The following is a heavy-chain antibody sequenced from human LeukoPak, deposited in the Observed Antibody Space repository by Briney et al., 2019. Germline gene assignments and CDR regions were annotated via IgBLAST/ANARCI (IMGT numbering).Heavy chain of an antibody. D-gene: IGHD1-14*01. J-gene: IGHJ5*02. Sequence: SVKVSCKASGGTFSSYAISWVRQAPGQGLEWRGGIIPIFGTANYAQKFQGRVTITTDESTSTAYMERSSLRSEDTAVYYCAREDRTYNWFDPWGQGTLVTVS. V-gene: IGHV1-69*05. CDR1: GGTFSSYA. CDR3: AREDRTYNWFDP. CDR2: IIPIFGTA.